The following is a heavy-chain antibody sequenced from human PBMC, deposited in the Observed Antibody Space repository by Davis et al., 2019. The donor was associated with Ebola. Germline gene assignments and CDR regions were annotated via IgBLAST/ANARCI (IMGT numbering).Heavy chain of an antibody. Sequence: PGGSLRLSCAASGFTFSSYGMHWVRQAPGKGLAWVAVIWYDGSNKYYADSVKGRFTISRDNSKNTLYLQMNSLRAEDTAVYYCARDGYMIYGMDVWGQGTTVTVSS. CDR2: IWYDGSNK. J-gene: IGHJ6*02. V-gene: IGHV3-33*01. CDR3: ARDGYMIYGMDV. CDR1: GFTFSSYG. D-gene: IGHD3-22*01.